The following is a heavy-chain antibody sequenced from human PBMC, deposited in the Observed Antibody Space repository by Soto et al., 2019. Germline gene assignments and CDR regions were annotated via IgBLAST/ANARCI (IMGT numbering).Heavy chain of an antibody. V-gene: IGHV1-8*01. D-gene: IGHD6-13*01. J-gene: IGHJ6*02. CDR1: GYTFTSHD. CDR3: ARVSHSTASYYEYYGMDI. Sequence: GASVKVSCKASGYTFTSHDINWVRQATGQGLEWMGWMNPNSGNTDYAQKFQGRVTMTRDTSIRTAYLQWSSLKASDTGIYYCARVSHSTASYYEYYGMDIWGQGTTVTVSS. CDR2: MNPNSGNT.